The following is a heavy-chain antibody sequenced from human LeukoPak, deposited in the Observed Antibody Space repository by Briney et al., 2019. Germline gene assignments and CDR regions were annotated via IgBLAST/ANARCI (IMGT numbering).Heavy chain of an antibody. D-gene: IGHD2/OR15-2a*01. CDR3: AKGNIFDS. J-gene: IGHJ4*02. Sequence: GGSLRLSCAASGLNFRVYNMNWVRQAPGKGLGWIAYISSDSSDIFYADSVKGRFTISRDNAKNSLYLQMMSLRADDTAIYYCAKGNIFDSRGQGILVTVSS. V-gene: IGHV3-48*01. CDR1: GLNFRVYN. CDR2: ISSDSSDI.